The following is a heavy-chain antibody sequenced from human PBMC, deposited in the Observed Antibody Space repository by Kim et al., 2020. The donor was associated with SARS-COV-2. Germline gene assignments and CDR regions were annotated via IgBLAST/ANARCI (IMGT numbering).Heavy chain of an antibody. V-gene: IGHV1-58*01. Sequence: SVKVSCKASGFTFTSSAVQWVRQARGQRLEWIGWIVVGSGNTNYAQKFQERVTITRDMSTSTAYMELSSLRSEDTAVYYCAADPPAAAGSPYYYYYGMDVWGQGTTVTVSS. D-gene: IGHD6-13*01. CDR1: GFTFTSSA. CDR2: IVVGSGNT. CDR3: AADPPAAAGSPYYYYYGMDV. J-gene: IGHJ6*02.